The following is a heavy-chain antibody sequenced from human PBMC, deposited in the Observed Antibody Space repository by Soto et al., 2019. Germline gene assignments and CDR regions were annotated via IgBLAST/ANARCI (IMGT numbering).Heavy chain of an antibody. CDR3: AGGCSGGSCYSPLYGMDV. D-gene: IGHD2-15*01. CDR1: GGSFSGYY. J-gene: IGHJ6*02. V-gene: IGHV4-34*01. CDR2: INHSGST. Sequence: SETLSLTCAVYGGSFSGYYWSWIRQPPGKGLEWIGEINHSGSTNYNPSLKSRVTISVDTSKNQFSLKLSSVTAADTAVYYCAGGCSGGSCYSPLYGMDVWGQGTTVTVSS.